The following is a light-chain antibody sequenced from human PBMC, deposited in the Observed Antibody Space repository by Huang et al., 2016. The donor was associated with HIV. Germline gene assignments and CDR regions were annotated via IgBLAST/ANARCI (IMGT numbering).Light chain of an antibody. Sequence: DIQMTQSPSSLSASVGDRVTITCQASQDISNYLNWYQQKPGKAPKLLIYDASNLETGVPERFSGSGSGTDFTFTISSLQPEDIATYYCQQYDNLPPLTFGGGTKVEIK. J-gene: IGKJ4*01. CDR1: QDISNY. CDR2: DAS. V-gene: IGKV1-33*01. CDR3: QQYDNLPPLT.